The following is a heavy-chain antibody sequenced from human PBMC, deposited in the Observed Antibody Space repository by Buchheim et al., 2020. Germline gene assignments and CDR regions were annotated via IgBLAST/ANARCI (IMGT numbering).Heavy chain of an antibody. Sequence: QVQLVQSGAEVKKPGASVKVSCKASGYTFTSYDINWVRQATGQGLEWMGWMNPNSGKPGYAQKFQGRVTMTRNTSIRTAYMELSSLRSEDTAVYYCARGQYPVQLPPYYYYYGMDVWGQGTT. CDR2: MNPNSGKP. J-gene: IGHJ6*02. V-gene: IGHV1-8*01. CDR1: GYTFTSYD. D-gene: IGHD2-2*01. CDR3: ARGQYPVQLPPYYYYYGMDV.